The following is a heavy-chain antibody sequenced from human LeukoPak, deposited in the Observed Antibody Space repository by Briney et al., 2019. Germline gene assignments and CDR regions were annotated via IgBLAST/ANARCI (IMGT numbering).Heavy chain of an antibody. V-gene: IGHV3-23*01. CDR2: NIGSGGTT. CDR3: ARCGYNYGQFDL. J-gene: IGHJ4*02. D-gene: IGHD5-18*01. Sequence: GGSLRLSCAASGFTIGNRAMGWFRQASGKGLEWVSLNIGSGGTTYYAGSVKGRFTVFRDTSRNTLHLQMNNLRAEDTALYYCARCGYNYGQFDLWGPGTLVTVSS. CDR1: GFTIGNRA.